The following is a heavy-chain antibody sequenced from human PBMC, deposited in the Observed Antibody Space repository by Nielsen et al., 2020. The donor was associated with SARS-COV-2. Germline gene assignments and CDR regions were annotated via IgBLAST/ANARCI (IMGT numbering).Heavy chain of an antibody. Sequence: ASVNVSCKASGYTFTSYGISWVRQAPGQGLEWMGWISAYNGNTNYAQKLQGRVTMTTDTSTSTAYMELRSLRSDDTAVYYCARLGYCSSTSCYHYYYYYMDVWGKGTTVTVSS. D-gene: IGHD2-2*01. CDR3: ARLGYCSSTSCYHYYYYYMDV. CDR1: GYTFTSYG. V-gene: IGHV1-18*04. J-gene: IGHJ6*03. CDR2: ISAYNGNT.